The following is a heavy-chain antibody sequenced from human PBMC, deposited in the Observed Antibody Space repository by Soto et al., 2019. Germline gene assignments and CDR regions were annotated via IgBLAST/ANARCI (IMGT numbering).Heavy chain of an antibody. D-gene: IGHD2-15*01. CDR1: GGSFSGYY. V-gene: IGHV4-34*01. CDR2: INHSGST. CDR3: ARGSDVVVVAANWFDP. J-gene: IGHJ5*02. Sequence: QVQLQQWGAGLLKPSETLSLTCAVYGGSFSGYYWSWIRQPPGKGLERIGEINHSGSTNYNPSLKSRVTISVDTSKNQFSLKLSSVTAADTAVYYCARGSDVVVVAANWFDPWGQGTLVTVSS.